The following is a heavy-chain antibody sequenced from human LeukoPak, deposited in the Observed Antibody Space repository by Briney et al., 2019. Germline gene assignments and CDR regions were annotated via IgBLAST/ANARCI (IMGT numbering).Heavy chain of an antibody. J-gene: IGHJ4*02. CDR1: GFTLSNHP. V-gene: IGHV3-23*01. Sequence: PGGSLRLSCAASGFTLSNHPMYWVRQAPGKGLEWVSSLSDTGDSTHYADPVKGRFTISRDSARSALYLQMNSLRAEDTAVYYCAKGDCSSGSCYFDYWGQGSQVTVSS. CDR2: LSDTGDST. CDR3: AKGDCSSGSCYFDY. D-gene: IGHD2-15*01.